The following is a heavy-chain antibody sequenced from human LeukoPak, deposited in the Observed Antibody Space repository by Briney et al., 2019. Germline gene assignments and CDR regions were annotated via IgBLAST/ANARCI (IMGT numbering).Heavy chain of an antibody. CDR1: GFTFSSYW. V-gene: IGHV3-74*01. CDR2: INSDGSST. Sequence: GGSLRLSCAASGFTFSSYWMHWVRQAPGKGLVWVSRINSDGSSTSYADSVKGRFTISRDNAKNTLYLQMNSLRAEDTAVYYCAREDDYVWGSYRVDAFDIWGQGTMVTVSP. CDR3: AREDDYVWGSYRVDAFDI. J-gene: IGHJ3*02. D-gene: IGHD3-16*02.